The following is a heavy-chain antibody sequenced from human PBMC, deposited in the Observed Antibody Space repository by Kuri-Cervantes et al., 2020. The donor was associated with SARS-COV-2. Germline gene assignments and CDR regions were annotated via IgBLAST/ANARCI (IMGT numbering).Heavy chain of an antibody. CDR3: AKGGSRSPYEYGFGELWGVSYYYMDV. CDR2: IYSGGNT. D-gene: IGHD3-10*01. V-gene: IGHV3-53*01. CDR1: GFTVSSNY. Sequence: GGSLRLSCAASGFTVSSNYMSWVRQAPGKGLEWVSVIYSGGNTDYADSVKGRFTISRDNSKNTLYLQMNSLRAEDTAVYYCAKGGSRSPYEYGFGELWGVSYYYMDVWGKGTTVTVSS. J-gene: IGHJ6*03.